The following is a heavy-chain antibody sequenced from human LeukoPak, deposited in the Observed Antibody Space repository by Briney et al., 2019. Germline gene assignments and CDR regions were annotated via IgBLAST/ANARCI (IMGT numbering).Heavy chain of an antibody. CDR2: ISSSGSTI. Sequence: GGSLRLSCAASGFTFSDYYMSWIRQAPGKGLEWVSYISSSGSTIYYADSVKGRFNISRDNAKNSLNLQMNSLRAEDTAVYYCATNSRVSYAFAIWGQGTMVTVSA. J-gene: IGHJ3*02. D-gene: IGHD6-13*01. CDR1: GFTFSDYY. V-gene: IGHV3-11*04. CDR3: ATNSRVSYAFAI.